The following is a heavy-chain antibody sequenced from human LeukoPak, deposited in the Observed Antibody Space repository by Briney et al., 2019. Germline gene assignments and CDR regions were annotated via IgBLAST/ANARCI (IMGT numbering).Heavy chain of an antibody. CDR2: INHSGST. Sequence: SETLSLTCAVYGGSFSGYYWSWTRQPPGKGLEWIGEINHSGSTNYNPSLKSRVTISVDTSRNQFSLKLSSVTAADTAVYYCARGGHGYHYYYGMDVWGQGTTVTVSS. D-gene: IGHD2-15*01. CDR3: ARGGHGYHYYYGMDV. J-gene: IGHJ6*02. V-gene: IGHV4-34*01. CDR1: GGSFSGYY.